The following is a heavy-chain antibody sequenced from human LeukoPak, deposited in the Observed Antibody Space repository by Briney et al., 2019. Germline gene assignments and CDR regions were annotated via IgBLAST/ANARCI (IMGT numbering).Heavy chain of an antibody. J-gene: IGHJ4*02. CDR3: ARGNTAMAPGPGYFDY. D-gene: IGHD5-18*01. CDR1: GGSFSGYY. V-gene: IGHV4-34*01. CDR2: INHSGST. Sequence: SETLSLTCAVYGGSFSGYYWSWIRQPPVKGLEWIGEINHSGSTNYNPSLKSRVTISVDTSKNQFSLKLSSVTAADTAVYYCARGNTAMAPGPGYFDYWGQGTLVTVSS.